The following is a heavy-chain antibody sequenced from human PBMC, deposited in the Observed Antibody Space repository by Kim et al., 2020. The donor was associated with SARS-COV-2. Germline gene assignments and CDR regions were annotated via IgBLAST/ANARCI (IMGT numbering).Heavy chain of an antibody. CDR3: AKASHSSGWYYFDY. J-gene: IGHJ4*02. CDR2: ISGSGGIT. CDR1: GFTFTSYG. Sequence: GGSLRLSCAASGFTFTSYGMSWVRQAPGKGLEWVSGISGSGGITYYADSVKGRPTISRANSKNTLYLQMKSPRAEDTAAYYCAKASHSSGWYYFDYWGQG. V-gene: IGHV3-23*01. D-gene: IGHD6-19*01.